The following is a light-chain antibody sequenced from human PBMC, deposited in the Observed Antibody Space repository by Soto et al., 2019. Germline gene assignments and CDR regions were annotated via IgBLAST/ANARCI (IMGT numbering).Light chain of an antibody. CDR2: DAS. CDR1: HIVSINY. Sequence: EIVLTQSPGTVSLSPGDRATLSCRASHIVSINYLAWYQQKPGQAPRLLIYDASNRATGIPARFSGSGSGTDFTLTISSLEPEDFAVYYCQQRSNWPPITFGQGTRLEI. J-gene: IGKJ5*01. V-gene: IGKV3-11*01. CDR3: QQRSNWPPIT.